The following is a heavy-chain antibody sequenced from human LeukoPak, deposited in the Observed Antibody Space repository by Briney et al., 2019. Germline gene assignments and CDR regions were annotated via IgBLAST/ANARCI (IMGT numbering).Heavy chain of an antibody. Sequence: GGSLRLSCAATGFTFSNAWMSWVRQAPGKGLEWVGRIKSKTDGGTTDYAAPVKGRFTISRDDSKSTLYLQMNSLKTEDTAVYYCTQYTYGFFQYWGQGTLVTVSS. J-gene: IGHJ4*02. CDR1: GFTFSNAW. CDR3: TQYTYGFFQY. D-gene: IGHD5-18*01. CDR2: IKSKTDGGTT. V-gene: IGHV3-15*01.